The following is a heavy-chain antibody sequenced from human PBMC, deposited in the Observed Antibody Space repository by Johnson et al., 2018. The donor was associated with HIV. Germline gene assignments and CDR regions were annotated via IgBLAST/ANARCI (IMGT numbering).Heavy chain of an antibody. CDR1: GFIFRSSP. J-gene: IGHJ3*02. V-gene: IGHV3-23*04. D-gene: IGHD4-17*01. CDR3: AKDRMYDYGDYGGAFDI. CDR2: ISGSGGST. Sequence: VRLVESGGGLVQPGRSLRVSCAASGFIFRSSPLDWVCQAPAKGLEWVSAISGSGGSTYYADSVKGRFTISRDNSKNTLYLQMNSLRAEDTAVYYCAKDRMYDYGDYGGAFDIWGQGTMVTVSS.